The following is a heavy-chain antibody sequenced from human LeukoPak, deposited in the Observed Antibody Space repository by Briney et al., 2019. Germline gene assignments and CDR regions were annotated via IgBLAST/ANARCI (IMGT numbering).Heavy chain of an antibody. V-gene: IGHV3-23*01. D-gene: IGHD2-2*01. Sequence: GGSLRLSCAASGFTFSSYAMSWVRQAPGKGLEWVSAISGSGGSTYYADSVKGRFTISRDNSKNTLYLQMNSLRAKDTAVYYCANGADRGYIVVVPAAMPVYWGQGTLVTVSS. CDR3: ANGADRGYIVVVPAAMPVY. J-gene: IGHJ4*02. CDR1: GFTFSSYA. CDR2: ISGSGGST.